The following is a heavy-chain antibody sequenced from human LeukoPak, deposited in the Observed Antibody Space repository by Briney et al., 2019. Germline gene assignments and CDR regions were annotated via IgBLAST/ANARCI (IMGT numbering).Heavy chain of an antibody. CDR2: IYYSGST. Sequence: PSETLSLTCTVAGGSISSSRYYWGWIRDPPGKGLERIGSIYYSGSTYYNPSLKSRVTISVDTSKNQFSLKLSSVTAADTAVYYCARGSAVAGTIRWYYYMDVWGKGTTVTVSS. CDR3: ARGSAVAGTIRWYYYMDV. V-gene: IGHV4-39*07. J-gene: IGHJ6*03. D-gene: IGHD6-19*01. CDR1: GGSISSSRYY.